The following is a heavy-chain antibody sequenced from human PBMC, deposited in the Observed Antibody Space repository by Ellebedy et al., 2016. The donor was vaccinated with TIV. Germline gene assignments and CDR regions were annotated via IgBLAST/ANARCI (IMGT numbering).Heavy chain of an antibody. D-gene: IGHD3-9*01. V-gene: IGHV5-10-1*01. Sequence: GESLKISCKGSGYSFPTYWIRWVRQLPGQGLEWMGKIDPTDSYTNYSPSFQGHVTISVDRSIGTAYLQWGSLKASDTAMYYCARHRLRYFDWFESWGQGTLVTVSS. CDR1: GYSFPTYW. CDR3: ARHRLRYFDWFES. J-gene: IGHJ5*01. CDR2: IDPTDSYT.